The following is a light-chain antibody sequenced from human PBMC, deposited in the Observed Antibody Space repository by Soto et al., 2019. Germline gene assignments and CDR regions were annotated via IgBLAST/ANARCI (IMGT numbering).Light chain of an antibody. Sequence: EIVLTQSPATLSLSPGERAALSCRASQSVSSYLAWYPQKPGQAPRLLIYDASKRATGIPARFSGSGSGTDFTLTIRSLEPEDFAVYFCQQRSKWPSTFGGETKVEI. V-gene: IGKV3-11*01. CDR3: QQRSKWPST. CDR1: QSVSSY. CDR2: DAS. J-gene: IGKJ4*01.